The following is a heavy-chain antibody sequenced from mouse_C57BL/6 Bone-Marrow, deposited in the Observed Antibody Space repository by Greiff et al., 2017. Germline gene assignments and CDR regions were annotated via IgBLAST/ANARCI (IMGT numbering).Heavy chain of an antibody. CDR1: GYTFTSYW. J-gene: IGHJ3*01. CDR2: IYPGSGST. CDR3: ALRERSRPWFAY. D-gene: IGHD2-4*01. V-gene: IGHV1-55*01. Sequence: QVQLQQPGAELVKPGASVKMSCKASGYTFTSYWITWVKQRPGQGLEWIGDIYPGSGSTNYNEKFKSKATLTVDTSSSTAYMQLSSLTSEDSAVYYCALRERSRPWFAYWGQGTLVTVSA.